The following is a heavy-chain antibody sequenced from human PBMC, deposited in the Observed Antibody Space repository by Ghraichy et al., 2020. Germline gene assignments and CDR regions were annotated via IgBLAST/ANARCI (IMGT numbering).Heavy chain of an antibody. J-gene: IGHJ6*02. Sequence: SETLSLTCTVSGGSISSSSYYWGWIRQPPGKGLEWIGSIYYSGSTYYNPSLKSRVTISVDTSKNQFSLKLSSVTAADTAVYYCARTDSSSWLDYYYYGMDVWGQGTTVTVSS. V-gene: IGHV4-39*07. CDR3: ARTDSSSWLDYYYYGMDV. D-gene: IGHD6-13*01. CDR1: GGSISSSSYY. CDR2: IYYSGST.